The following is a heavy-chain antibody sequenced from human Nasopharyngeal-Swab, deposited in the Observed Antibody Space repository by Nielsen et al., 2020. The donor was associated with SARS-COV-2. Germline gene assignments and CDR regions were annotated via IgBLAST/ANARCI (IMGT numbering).Heavy chain of an antibody. Sequence: SQTLSLTCAVYGGSFSDNYWNWVRQSPGKGLEWIGEISHLGATNYKSSLKSRVVLSVDSSKSQFSLRLTSVTAADTGAYYCVRGYRTWSFPSSYYYYHMDVWGQGTTVTVSS. J-gene: IGHJ6*03. D-gene: IGHD3-10*01. CDR1: GGSFSDNY. CDR3: VRGYRTWSFPSSYYYYHMDV. CDR2: ISHLGAT. V-gene: IGHV4-34*01.